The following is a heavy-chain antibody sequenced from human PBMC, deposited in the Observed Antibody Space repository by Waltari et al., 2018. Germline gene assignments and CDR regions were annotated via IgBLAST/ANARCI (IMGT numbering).Heavy chain of an antibody. Sequence: QVQLQQWGAGLLKPSETLSLTCAAYGGAFSAYSWSWIRRPPGKGLGWIGEINHSGSTNYNPSLKSRVTISVDTSKNQFSLKLSSVTAADTAVYYCARGPPRYYYDSSGRSDYWGQGTLVTVSS. J-gene: IGHJ4*02. V-gene: IGHV4-34*01. CDR3: ARGPPRYYYDSSGRSDY. D-gene: IGHD3-22*01. CDR2: INHSGST. CDR1: GGAFSAYS.